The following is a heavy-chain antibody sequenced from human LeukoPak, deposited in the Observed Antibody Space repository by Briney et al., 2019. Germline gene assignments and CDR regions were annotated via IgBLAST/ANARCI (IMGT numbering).Heavy chain of an antibody. CDR1: GFTFSSYA. CDR2: ISYDGSNK. CDR3: ARGKYSSSSSHFDY. Sequence: GGSLRLSCAASGFTFSSYAMHWVRQAPGKGLEWVAVISYDGSNKYYADSVKGRFTISRDNSKNTLYLQMNSLRAEDTAVYYCARGKYSSSSSHFDYWGQGTLVTVSS. V-gene: IGHV3-30*04. J-gene: IGHJ4*02. D-gene: IGHD6-6*01.